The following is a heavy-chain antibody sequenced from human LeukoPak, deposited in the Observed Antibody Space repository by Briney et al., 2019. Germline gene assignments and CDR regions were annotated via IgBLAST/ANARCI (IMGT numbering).Heavy chain of an antibody. J-gene: IGHJ3*02. V-gene: IGHV3-23*01. D-gene: IGHD6-19*01. CDR1: GFTFSNYA. Sequence: GGSLRLSCAASGFTFSNYAMSWVRLAPGKGLEWVSGISGSGGSTYYADSVKGRFTISRDNSKNTLYLQMNSLRAEDTAIYYCAKEISGWGTFDIWGQGTMVTVSS. CDR2: ISGSGGST. CDR3: AKEISGWGTFDI.